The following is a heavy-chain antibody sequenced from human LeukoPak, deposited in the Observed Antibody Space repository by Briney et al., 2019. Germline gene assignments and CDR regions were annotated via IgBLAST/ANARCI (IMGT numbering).Heavy chain of an antibody. CDR2: IYYSGST. J-gene: IGHJ4*02. CDR1: GGSISSSSYY. Sequence: SETPSLTCTVSGGSISSSSYYWGWIRQPPGKGLEWIGSIYYSGSTYYNPSLKSRITISVDTSKNQFSLKLSSVTAADTAVYCCASSLAVAGTSQIDYWGQGTLVTVSS. CDR3: ASSLAVAGTSQIDY. D-gene: IGHD6-19*01. V-gene: IGHV4-39*01.